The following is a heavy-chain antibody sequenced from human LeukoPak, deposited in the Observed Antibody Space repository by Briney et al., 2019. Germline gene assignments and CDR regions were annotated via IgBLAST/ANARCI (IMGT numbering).Heavy chain of an antibody. CDR3: ARGHIAVRDAFDI. J-gene: IGHJ3*02. CDR1: GFTFSDYY. D-gene: IGHD6-19*01. V-gene: IGHV3-11*01. Sequence: GGSPRLSCASSGFTFSDYYMSWIRQAPGKGLEWVSYISSSGSTIYYADSVKGRFTISRDNAKNSLYLQMNSLRAEDTAVYYCARGHIAVRDAFDIWGQGTMVTVSS. CDR2: ISSSGSTI.